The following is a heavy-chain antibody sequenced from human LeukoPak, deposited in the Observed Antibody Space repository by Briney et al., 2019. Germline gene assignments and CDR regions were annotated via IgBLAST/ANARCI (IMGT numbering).Heavy chain of an antibody. CDR2: IIPILGIA. Sequence: SVKVSCKASGGTFSSYTISWVRQAPGQGLEWMGRIIPILGIANYAQKFQGRVTITADKSTCTAYMELSSLRSEDTAVYYCARDRTDCGGDCSDWGQGTLVTVSS. V-gene: IGHV1-69*04. CDR1: GGTFSSYT. D-gene: IGHD2-21*01. J-gene: IGHJ4*02. CDR3: ARDRTDCGGDCSD.